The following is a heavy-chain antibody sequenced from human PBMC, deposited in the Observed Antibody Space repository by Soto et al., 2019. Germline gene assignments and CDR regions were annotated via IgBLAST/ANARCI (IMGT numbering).Heavy chain of an antibody. V-gene: IGHV4-59*01. Sequence: SETLSLTCTVSGGSISSYYWSWIRQPPGKGLEWIGYIYYSGSTNYNPSLKSRVTISVDTSKNQFSLKLSSVTAADTAVYYCARGGNYYGSGSLPPDFDYWGQGTLVTVSS. CDR1: GGSISSYY. D-gene: IGHD3-10*01. CDR2: IYYSGST. J-gene: IGHJ4*02. CDR3: ARGGNYYGSGSLPPDFDY.